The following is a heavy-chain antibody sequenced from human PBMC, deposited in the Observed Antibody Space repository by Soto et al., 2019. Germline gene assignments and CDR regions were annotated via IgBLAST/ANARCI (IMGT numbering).Heavy chain of an antibody. Sequence: QVQMVESGGGVVQPGRSLTLSCAASGFSFSTFGMHWVRQAPGKGLQWLAVISNDGRNKYYDDSVKGRFTISRDNSKDTVFLQMNSLRGEDTGTYYCAKVIRADSTSSNFYYYSAMDVWGQGTTVTVSS. CDR3: AKVIRADSTSSNFYYYSAMDV. V-gene: IGHV3-30*18. CDR1: GFSFSTFG. J-gene: IGHJ6*02. CDR2: ISNDGRNK. D-gene: IGHD6-6*01.